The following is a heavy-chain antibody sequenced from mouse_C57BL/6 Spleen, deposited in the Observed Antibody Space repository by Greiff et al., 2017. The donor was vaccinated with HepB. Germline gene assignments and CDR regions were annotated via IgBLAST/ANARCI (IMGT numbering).Heavy chain of an antibody. D-gene: IGHD2-1*01. CDR3: ATREGIYYGNYYAMDY. J-gene: IGHJ4*01. CDR2: IDPSDSYT. Sequence: VQLQQPGAELVMPGASVKLSCKASGYTFTSYWMHWVKQRPGQGLEWIGEIDPSDSYTNYNQKFKGKSTLTVDKSSSTAYMQLSSLTSEDSAVYYCATREGIYYGNYYAMDYWGQGTSVTVSS. V-gene: IGHV1-69*01. CDR1: GYTFTSYW.